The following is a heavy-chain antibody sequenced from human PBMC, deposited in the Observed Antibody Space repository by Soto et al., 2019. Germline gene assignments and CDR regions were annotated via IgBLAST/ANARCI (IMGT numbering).Heavy chain of an antibody. D-gene: IGHD6-13*01. CDR3: ARGRESSWYRVAFDI. J-gene: IGHJ3*02. V-gene: IGHV1-3*01. CDR1: GYTFTSYA. CDR2: INAGNGNT. Sequence: QVQLVQSGAEVKKPGASVKVSCKASGYTFTSYAMHWVRQAPGQRLEWMGWINAGNGNTKYSQKFQARVTITRDTSASTCYMELSSLRSEDTAVYYCARGRESSWYRVAFDIWGQGTMVTVSS.